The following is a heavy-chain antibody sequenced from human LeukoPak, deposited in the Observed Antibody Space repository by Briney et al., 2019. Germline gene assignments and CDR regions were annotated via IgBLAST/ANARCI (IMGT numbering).Heavy chain of an antibody. D-gene: IGHD6-19*01. V-gene: IGHV1-8*03. Sequence: GASVKVSCKASGYTFTSYDINWVRQATGQGLEWMGWMNPNSGNTGYAQKFQGRVTITRNTSISTAYMELSRLRSDDTAVYYCARSDSSGWSSTVDYWGQGTLVTVSS. CDR3: ARSDSSGWSSTVDY. CDR2: MNPNSGNT. J-gene: IGHJ4*02. CDR1: GYTFTSYD.